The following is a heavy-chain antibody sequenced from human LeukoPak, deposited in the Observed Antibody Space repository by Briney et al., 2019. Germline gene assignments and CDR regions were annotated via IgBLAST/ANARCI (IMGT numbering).Heavy chain of an antibody. V-gene: IGHV1-18*04. CDR3: AREYGSGSPPDY. D-gene: IGHD3-10*01. CDR1: RYTFTGYF. Sequence: GASVKVSCKASRYTFTGYFMHWVRQAPGQGREWMGWISAYNGNTNYAQKLQGRVTMTTDTSTSTAYMELRSLRSDDTAVYYCAREYGSGSPPDYWGQGTLVTVSS. J-gene: IGHJ4*02. CDR2: ISAYNGNT.